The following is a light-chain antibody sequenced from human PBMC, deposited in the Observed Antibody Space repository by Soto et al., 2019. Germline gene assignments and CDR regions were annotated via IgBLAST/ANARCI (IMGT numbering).Light chain of an antibody. CDR1: QSISSW. CDR3: QQYKSYSYT. J-gene: IGKJ2*01. V-gene: IGKV1-5*03. Sequence: DIQMTQSPSTLSASVGDRVTITCRASQSISSWLALSQQKHGQAPKPLIYKASSLESGVPSRFSRSGSGTEVTLTISSLQPDDFATYYCQQYKSYSYTFGQGTKLEIK. CDR2: KAS.